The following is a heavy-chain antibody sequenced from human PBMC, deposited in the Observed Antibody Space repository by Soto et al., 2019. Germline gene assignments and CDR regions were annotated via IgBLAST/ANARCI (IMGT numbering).Heavy chain of an antibody. CDR3: GKERRGSGWSVCNF. Sequence: PGGSPRLSCAASGFPFRDYAMNWVRQAPGKGLEWVXDXSXXXDXAXXXDXXXXRFTVSRDNSRDTLYLQMKSLRVDDTAVYYCGKERRGSGWSVCNFWGQGTLVTVSS. V-gene: IGHV3-23*01. CDR2: XSXXXDXA. CDR1: GFPFRDYA. D-gene: IGHD6-19*01. J-gene: IGHJ4*02.